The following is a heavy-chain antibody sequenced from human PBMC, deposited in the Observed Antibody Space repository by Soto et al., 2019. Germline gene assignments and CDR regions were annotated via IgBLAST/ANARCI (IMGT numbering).Heavy chain of an antibody. CDR1: GYSFTSYW. J-gene: IGHJ6*02. V-gene: IGHV5-10-1*01. Sequence: EESLELSCTGSGYSFTSYWISWVRQMPGKGLEWMGRIDPSDSYTNYSPSFQGHVTISADKSISTAYLQWSSLKASDTAMYYCARTGSYYYYGMDVWGQGTTVTVSS. CDR2: IDPSDSYT. CDR3: ARTGSYYYYGMDV.